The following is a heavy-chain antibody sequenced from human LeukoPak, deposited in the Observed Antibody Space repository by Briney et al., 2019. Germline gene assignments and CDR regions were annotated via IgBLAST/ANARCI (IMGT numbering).Heavy chain of an antibody. CDR2: IIPILGIA. CDR1: GGTFSSYA. Sequence: SVKVSCKASGGTFSSYAISWVRQAPGQGLEWMGRIIPILGIANYAQKFQSRVTITADESTSTAYMELSSLRSEDTAVYYCARGYDFWSGPYYFDYWGQGTLVTVSS. V-gene: IGHV1-69*04. D-gene: IGHD3-3*01. CDR3: ARGYDFWSGPYYFDY. J-gene: IGHJ4*02.